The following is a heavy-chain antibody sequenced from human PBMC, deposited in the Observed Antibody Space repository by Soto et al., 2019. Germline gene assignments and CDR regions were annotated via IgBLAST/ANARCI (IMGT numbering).Heavy chain of an antibody. Sequence: SETLSLTCTVSGGSISSYYWSWIRQPPGKGLEWIGYIYYSGSTNYNPSLKSRVTISVDTSKNQFSLKLSSVTAADTAVYYCARVGCSSTSCYSSYWGQGTLVTVSS. CDR2: IYYSGST. D-gene: IGHD2-2*01. CDR3: ARVGCSSTSCYSSY. J-gene: IGHJ4*02. V-gene: IGHV4-59*12. CDR1: GGSISSYY.